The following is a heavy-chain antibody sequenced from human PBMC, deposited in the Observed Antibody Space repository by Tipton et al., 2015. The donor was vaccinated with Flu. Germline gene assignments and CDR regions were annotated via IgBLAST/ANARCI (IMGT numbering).Heavy chain of an antibody. D-gene: IGHD5/OR15-5a*01. V-gene: IGHV3-48*03. CDR2: SSSSGSAI. CDR3: TRDLRDIVSTEGDF. CDR1: GFALSRYE. J-gene: IGHJ4*02. Sequence: GSLRLSCEASGFALSRYEMNWVRQAPGKGLEWVSYSSSSGSAICYADSVRGRFIMSRDNARNSLYLQMNSLGVEDMAIYYCTRDLRDIVSTEGDFWGQGTLVTVSS.